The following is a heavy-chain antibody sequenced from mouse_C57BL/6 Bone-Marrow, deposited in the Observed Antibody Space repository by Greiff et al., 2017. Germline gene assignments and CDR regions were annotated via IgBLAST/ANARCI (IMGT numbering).Heavy chain of an antibody. V-gene: IGHV1-64*01. Sequence: VQLQQPGAELVKPGASVKLSCKASGYTFTSYWMHWVKQRPGQGLEWIGMIHPNSGSTNYNEKFKSKATLTVDKSSSTAYIQLSSLTSEDSAVYYCAKRARWLRGFAYWGQGTLVTVSA. CDR1: GYTFTSYW. D-gene: IGHD2-2*01. J-gene: IGHJ3*01. CDR2: IHPNSGST. CDR3: AKRARWLRGFAY.